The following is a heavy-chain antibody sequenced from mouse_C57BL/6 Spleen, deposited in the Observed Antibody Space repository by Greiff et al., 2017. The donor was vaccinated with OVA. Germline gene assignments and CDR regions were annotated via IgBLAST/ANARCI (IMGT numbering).Heavy chain of an antibody. D-gene: IGHD4-1*01. V-gene: IGHV1-82*01. CDR1: GYAFSSSW. Sequence: VKLQESGPELVKPGASVKISCKASGYAFSSSWMNWVKQRPGKGLEWIGRIYPGDGDTNYNGKFKGKATLTADKSSSTAYMQLSSLTSEDSAVYFCARGNWDDYAMDYWGQGTSVTVSS. J-gene: IGHJ4*01. CDR2: IYPGDGDT. CDR3: ARGNWDDYAMDY.